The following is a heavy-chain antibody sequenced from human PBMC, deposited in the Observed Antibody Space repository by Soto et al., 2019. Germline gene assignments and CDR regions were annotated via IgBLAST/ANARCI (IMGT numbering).Heavy chain of an antibody. CDR1: GFTFSNAW. V-gene: IGHV3-15*01. Sequence: GGSLRLSCAASGFTFSNAWMSWVRQAPGKGLVWVGRIKSKTDGGTTDYAAPVKGRFTISRDDSKNTLYLQMNSLKTEDTAVYYCTTDWDYYDSSGYSRYFQHWGQGTLVTVSS. D-gene: IGHD3-22*01. CDR3: TTDWDYYDSSGYSRYFQH. CDR2: IKSKTDGGTT. J-gene: IGHJ1*01.